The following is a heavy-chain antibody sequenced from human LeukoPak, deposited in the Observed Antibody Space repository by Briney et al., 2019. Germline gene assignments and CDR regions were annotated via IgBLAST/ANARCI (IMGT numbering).Heavy chain of an antibody. D-gene: IGHD6-13*01. CDR2: IYYSGST. J-gene: IGHJ6*03. CDR1: GGSISSSSYY. Sequence: PSETLSLTCTVSGGSISSSSYYWGWIRQPPGKGLEWIGSIYYSGSTYYNPSLKSRVTISVDTSKNQFSLKLSSVTAADTAVYYCARPATPGVFYYYMDVWGKGTTVTVS. CDR3: ARPATPGVFYYYMDV. V-gene: IGHV4-39*01.